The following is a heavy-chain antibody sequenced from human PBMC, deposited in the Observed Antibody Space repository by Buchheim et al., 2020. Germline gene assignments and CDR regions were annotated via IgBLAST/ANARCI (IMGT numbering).Heavy chain of an antibody. CDR2: ISSNGVTR. D-gene: IGHD2-21*01. CDR1: GFTFSSYE. Sequence: EVQLVESGGGVVQPGGSLRLSCAASGFTFSSYEMNWVRQTPGKGLEWVSYISSNGVTRHYADSLKGRFTDLSDNAKNSRFLQMSSLRADDTAVYYCAQVEMSVVKAWGQGT. V-gene: IGHV3-48*03. CDR3: AQVEMSVVKA. J-gene: IGHJ5*02.